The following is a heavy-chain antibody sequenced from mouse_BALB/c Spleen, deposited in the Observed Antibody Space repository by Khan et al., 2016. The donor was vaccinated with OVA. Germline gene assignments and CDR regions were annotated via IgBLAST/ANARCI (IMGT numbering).Heavy chain of an antibody. CDR3: TRLAYYYNSEGFAY. J-gene: IGHJ3*01. Sequence: EVELVESGGDLVKPGGSLKLSCAASGFTFSTYGMSWVRQTPDMRLEWVATIRTGGHYTYYPDSVKGRFTISRDNAMNTLYRQMSSLKSEDTAIYYCTRLAYYYNSEGFAYWGQGTLVTVSA. CDR2: IRTGGHYT. D-gene: IGHD1-1*01. V-gene: IGHV5-6*01. CDR1: GFTFSTYG.